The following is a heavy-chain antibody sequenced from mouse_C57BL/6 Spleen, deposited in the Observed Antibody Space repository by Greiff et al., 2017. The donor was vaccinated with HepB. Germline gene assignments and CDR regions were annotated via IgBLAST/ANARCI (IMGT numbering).Heavy chain of an antibody. Sequence: VQLKESGAELVKPGASVKLSCTASGFNIKDYYMHWVKQRTEQGLEWIGRIDPEDGETKYAPKFQGKDTITADTSSNTAYLQLSSLTSEDTAVYYCARGSFYDGYSAWFAYWGQGTLVTVSA. CDR2: IDPEDGET. D-gene: IGHD2-3*01. CDR1: GFNIKDYY. V-gene: IGHV14-2*01. J-gene: IGHJ3*01. CDR3: ARGSFYDGYSAWFAY.